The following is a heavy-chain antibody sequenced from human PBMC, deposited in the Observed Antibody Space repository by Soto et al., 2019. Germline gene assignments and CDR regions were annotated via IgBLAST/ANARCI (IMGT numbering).Heavy chain of an antibody. CDR2: IYYSGST. J-gene: IGHJ4*02. V-gene: IGHV4-39*01. CDR3: ATNSGSYYCFDY. Sequence: QLLESGPGLVKPSETLSLTCTVSGGSISSSSYYWGWIRQPPGKGLEWIGSIYYSGSTYYNPSLKSRVTISVDTSKNQFSLKLSSVTAADTAVYYCATNSGSYYCFDYWGQGTLVTVSS. CDR1: GGSISSSSYY. D-gene: IGHD1-26*01.